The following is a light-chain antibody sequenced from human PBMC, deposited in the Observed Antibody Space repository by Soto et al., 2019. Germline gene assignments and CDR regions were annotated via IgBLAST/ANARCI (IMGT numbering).Light chain of an antibody. CDR2: STN. CDR1: SGSVSTSNY. CDR3: VLYMGSGIPWV. J-gene: IGLJ3*02. V-gene: IGLV8-61*01. Sequence: QAVVTQEPSVSVSPGGTVTLTCGLSSGSVSTSNYPGWYQQTPGQAPRTLIYSTNTRSSGVPDRFSGSILGNKAALTITGAQADDESDYYCVLYMGSGIPWVFGGGTKLTVL.